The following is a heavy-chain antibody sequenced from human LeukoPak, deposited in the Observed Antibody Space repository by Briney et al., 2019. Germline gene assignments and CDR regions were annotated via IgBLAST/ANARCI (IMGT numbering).Heavy chain of an antibody. Sequence: SVKVSCKASGGTFSSYAISWVRQAPGQGLEWMGGIIPIFGTANYAQKFQGRVTITTDESTSTAYMELSSLRSEDTAVYYCARFVAQDPANWFDPWGQGTLVTVSS. J-gene: IGHJ5*02. CDR3: ARFVAQDPANWFDP. V-gene: IGHV1-69*05. CDR1: GGTFSSYA. CDR2: IIPIFGTA. D-gene: IGHD2-2*01.